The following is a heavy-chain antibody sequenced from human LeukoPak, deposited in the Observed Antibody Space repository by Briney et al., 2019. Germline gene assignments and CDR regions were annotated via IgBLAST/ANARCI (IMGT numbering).Heavy chain of an antibody. Sequence: GESLKISCKGSGYIFSNHYIGWVRQMSGKGLEWMGIIYPGDSKTKYNPSFQGQVTIAADRSVTTAYLQWSSLKASDTAIYYCARQSNEGGGFSYFDYWGQGTLVTVFS. CDR1: GYIFSNHY. CDR3: ARQSNEGGGFSYFDY. D-gene: IGHD3-16*01. J-gene: IGHJ4*02. CDR2: IYPGDSKT. V-gene: IGHV5-51*01.